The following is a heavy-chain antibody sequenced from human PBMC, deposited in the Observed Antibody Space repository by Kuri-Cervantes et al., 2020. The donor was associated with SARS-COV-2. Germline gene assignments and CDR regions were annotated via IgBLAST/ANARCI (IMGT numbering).Heavy chain of an antibody. CDR2: LDTSGTT. CDR3: ARTNYYGSGRHIDH. V-gene: IGHV4-61*09. Sequence: SETLSLTCAVSGVSVSHGTYSWSWIRQPAGKGLEWIGHLDTSGTTTYNPSLKSRVSISMDTSKNQLSLKLTSVSAADTAVYYCARTNYYGSGRHIDHWGQGTLVTVSS. J-gene: IGHJ4*02. D-gene: IGHD3-10*01. CDR1: GVSVSHGTYS.